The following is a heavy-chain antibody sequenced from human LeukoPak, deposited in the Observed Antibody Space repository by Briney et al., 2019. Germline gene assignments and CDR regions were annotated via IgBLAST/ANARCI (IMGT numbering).Heavy chain of an antibody. V-gene: IGHV4-34*01. CDR2: IPHSGST. CDR1: GGSFSCYY. CDR3: ARSRYGDLSYYYYYMDV. Sequence: SETLSLTWAVYGGSFSCYYWSWIRQPPGKVLEWIGKIPHSGSTNYNPSLKSRVTISVDTSKNQFSLKLSSVTAADTAVYYCARSRYGDLSYYYYYMDVWGKGTTVTVSS. D-gene: IGHD7-27*01. J-gene: IGHJ6*03.